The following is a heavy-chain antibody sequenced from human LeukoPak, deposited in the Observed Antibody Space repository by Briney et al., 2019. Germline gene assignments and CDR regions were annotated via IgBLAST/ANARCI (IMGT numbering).Heavy chain of an antibody. J-gene: IGHJ1*01. V-gene: IGHV4-39*07. CDR3: ARGAYCGGDCSTPSAEYFQH. CDR2: IYYSGST. D-gene: IGHD2-21*02. CDR1: GGSISSSSYY. Sequence: SETLSLTCTVSGGSISSSSYYWGWIRQPPGKGLEWIGSIYYSGSTYYNPSLKSRVTISVDTSKNQFSLKLSSVTAADTAVYYCARGAYCGGDCSTPSAEYFQHWGQGTLVTVSS.